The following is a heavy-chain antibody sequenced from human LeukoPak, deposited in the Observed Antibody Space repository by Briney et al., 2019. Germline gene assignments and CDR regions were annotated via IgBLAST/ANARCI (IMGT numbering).Heavy chain of an antibody. D-gene: IGHD1-26*01. J-gene: IGHJ4*02. CDR3: ARDRQLSGGSYLGAIDY. CDR2: ISSRSSYI. CDR1: GFTFSSYS. Sequence: GGSLRLSCAASGFTFSSYSMNWVRQAPGKGLEWVSSISSRSSYIYYADSLKGRFTISRDNAKNSLYLQMNSLRAEDTAVYYCARDRQLSGGSYLGAIDYWGQGTLVTVSS. V-gene: IGHV3-21*01.